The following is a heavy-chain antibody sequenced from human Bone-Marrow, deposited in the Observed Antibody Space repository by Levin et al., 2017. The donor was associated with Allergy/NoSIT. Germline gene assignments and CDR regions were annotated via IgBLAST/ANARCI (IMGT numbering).Heavy chain of an antibody. V-gene: IGHV3-23*01. CDR2: LDGSSGKT. CDR1: GFIFADYA. J-gene: IGHJ6*03. Sequence: GGSLRLSCTIPGFIFADYAMNWVRQAPGRGLEWVSSLDGSSGKTHYADVVKGRFTISREYSKNTIFLQMNSLRVEDTARYYCAKAGTTVMLDYSYLDVWGEGTAVTVSS. CDR3: AKAGTTVMLDYSYLDV. D-gene: IGHD4-17*01.